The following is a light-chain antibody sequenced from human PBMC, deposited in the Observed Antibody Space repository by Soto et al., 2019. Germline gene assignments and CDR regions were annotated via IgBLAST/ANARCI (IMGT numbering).Light chain of an antibody. J-gene: IGLJ1*01. CDR1: SSDVGGYNY. Sequence: QSALTQPASVSGSPGQLITISCTGTSSDVGGYNYVSWYQQHPGKAPKLMIYEVSNRPSGVSNRFSGSKSDNTASLTISGLQAEDEADYYCSSYRSSSTVFGTGTKVTVL. V-gene: IGLV2-14*01. CDR3: SSYRSSSTV. CDR2: EVS.